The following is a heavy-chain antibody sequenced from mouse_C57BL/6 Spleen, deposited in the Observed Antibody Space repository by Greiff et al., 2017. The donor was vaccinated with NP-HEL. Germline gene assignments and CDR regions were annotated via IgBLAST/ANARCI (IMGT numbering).Heavy chain of an antibody. D-gene: IGHD2-2*01. CDR1: GYTFTSYW. J-gene: IGHJ4*01. CDR2: IYPGSGST. V-gene: IGHV1-55*01. Sequence: QVQLQQPGAELVKPGASVKMSCKASGYTFTSYWITWVKQRPGQGLEWIGDIYPGSGSTNYNEKFKSKATLTVDTSSSTAYMQLSSLTSEDSAVYYCARMDGYDVGYAMDYWGQGTSVTVSS. CDR3: ARMDGYDVGYAMDY.